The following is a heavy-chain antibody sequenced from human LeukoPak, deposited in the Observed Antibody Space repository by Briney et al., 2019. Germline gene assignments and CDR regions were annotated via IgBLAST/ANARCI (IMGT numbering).Heavy chain of an antibody. CDR2: INHSGST. D-gene: IGHD4-17*01. CDR1: GGSFSGYY. J-gene: IGHJ4*02. V-gene: IGHV4-34*01. Sequence: SETLSLTCAVYGGSFSGYYWSWIRQPPGKGLEWIGEINHSGSTNYNPSLKSRVTISVDTSKNQFSLKLSSVTAADTAVYYCARGDPSGDYVLNYFDYWGQGTLVTVSS. CDR3: ARGDPSGDYVLNYFDY.